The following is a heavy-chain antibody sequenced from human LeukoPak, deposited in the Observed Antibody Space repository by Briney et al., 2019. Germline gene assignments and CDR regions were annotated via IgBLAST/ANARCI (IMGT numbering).Heavy chain of an antibody. CDR2: ISAYNGNT. CDR3: ARTYGSGGSMYNWFDP. CDR1: GYTFTSYG. J-gene: IGHJ5*02. V-gene: IGHV1-18*01. Sequence: ASVKVSCKASGYTFTSYGISWVRQAPGQGLEWMGWISAYNGNTNYAQKLQGRVTMTTDTSTSTAYMELRSLRSDDTAVYYCARTYGSGGSMYNWFDPWGQGTLVTVSS. D-gene: IGHD3-10*01.